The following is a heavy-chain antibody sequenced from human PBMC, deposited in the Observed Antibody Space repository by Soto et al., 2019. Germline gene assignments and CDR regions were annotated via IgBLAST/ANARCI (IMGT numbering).Heavy chain of an antibody. J-gene: IGHJ6*02. Sequence: QITLKESGPALVQPTQTLTLTCTFSGFSLSTNGVSVGWIRQPPGKALECLALIYWDDDKRYSPSLKSRLTITKDTSKNQVVLTMTNVDPVDTGTYFCAHRRVNSWYYYYYGFDVWGQGTTVTVSS. CDR2: IYWDDDK. D-gene: IGHD6-13*01. V-gene: IGHV2-5*02. CDR1: GFSLSTNGVS. CDR3: AHRRVNSWYYYYYGFDV.